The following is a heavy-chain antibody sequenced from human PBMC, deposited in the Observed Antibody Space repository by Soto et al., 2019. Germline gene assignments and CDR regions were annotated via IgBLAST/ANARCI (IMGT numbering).Heavy chain of an antibody. CDR1: GFTFITAW. D-gene: IGHD2-21*02. Sequence: EVQLVESGGGLVKPGGSLRLSCAASGFTFITAWRNWVRQAPGKGLEWVGRIKSKTDGGTTDYAAPVKGRFTISREDSNNTLCLQMNSLKTENTAAYYCATAPIVVVTAQEPFHYLGQGPLVTVSS. J-gene: IGHJ4*02. V-gene: IGHV3-15*07. CDR3: ATAPIVVVTAQEPFHY. CDR2: IKSKTDGGTT.